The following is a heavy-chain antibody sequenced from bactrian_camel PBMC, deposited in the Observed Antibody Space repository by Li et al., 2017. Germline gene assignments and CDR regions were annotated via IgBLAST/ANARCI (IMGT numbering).Heavy chain of an antibody. D-gene: IGHD1*01. Sequence: HVQLVESGGGSVQVGGSLRLSCVASGDTISRYCMGWFRQIPDKEREGVAGIESDGSTSYTDSVKGRFAISQDTTNGTVYLTMNNLQPEDSAKYYCAAAYPYDKTHTVIPIGSRRPGFGVWGQGTQVTVS. CDR1: GDTISRYC. V-gene: IGHV3S9*01. CDR2: IESDGST. CDR3: AAAYPYDKTHTVIPIGSRRPGFGV. J-gene: IGHJ4*01.